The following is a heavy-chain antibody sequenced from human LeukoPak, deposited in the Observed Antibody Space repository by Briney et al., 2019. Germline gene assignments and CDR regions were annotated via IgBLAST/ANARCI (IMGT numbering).Heavy chain of an antibody. CDR1: GFTFSSYS. CDR2: ISYDGSNK. CDR3: ARGIDYGDYEVY. D-gene: IGHD4-17*01. V-gene: IGHV3-30*03. J-gene: IGHJ4*02. Sequence: GGSLRLSCAASGFTFSSYSMNWVRQAPGKGLEWVAVISYDGSNKYYADSVKGRFTISRDNSKNTLYLQMNSLRAEDTAVYYCARGIDYGDYEVYWGQGTLVTVSS.